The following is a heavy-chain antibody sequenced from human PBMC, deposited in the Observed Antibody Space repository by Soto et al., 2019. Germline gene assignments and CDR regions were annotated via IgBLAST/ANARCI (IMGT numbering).Heavy chain of an antibody. J-gene: IGHJ6*02. Sequence: LGESLKISCKGSGYSFTSYWISWVRQMPGKGLEWMGRIDPSDSYTNYSPSFQGHVTISADKSISTAYLQWSSLKASDTAMYYCATSPSPDGQWLVPGPYSGYYYGMDVWGQGTTVTVSS. CDR2: IDPSDSYT. CDR1: GYSFTSYW. D-gene: IGHD6-19*01. V-gene: IGHV5-10-1*01. CDR3: ATSPSPDGQWLVPGPYSGYYYGMDV.